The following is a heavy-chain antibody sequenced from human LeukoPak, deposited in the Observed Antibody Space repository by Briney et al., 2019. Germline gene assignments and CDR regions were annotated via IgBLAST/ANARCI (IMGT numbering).Heavy chain of an antibody. J-gene: IGHJ3*02. Sequence: SGGSLRLSCAASGFTFSTYGMHWVRQAPGKGLEWVAVIWYDGSIKYYADSVEGRFTISRDNSKNTLYLQMNSLRAEDTAVYYCARAVGPFDIWGQGTIVIVSS. CDR1: GFTFSTYG. CDR2: IWYDGSIK. V-gene: IGHV3-33*01. CDR3: ARAVGPFDI.